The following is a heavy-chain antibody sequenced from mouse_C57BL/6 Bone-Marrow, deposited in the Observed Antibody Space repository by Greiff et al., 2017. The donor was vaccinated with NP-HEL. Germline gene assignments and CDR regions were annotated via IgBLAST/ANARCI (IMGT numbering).Heavy chain of an antibody. D-gene: IGHD2-4*01. Sequence: VQLQQPGAELVKPGASVKVSCKASGYTFTSYWMHWVKQRPGQGLAWIGRIHPSDSDTNYNQKFKGKATLTVDKSSSTAYMQLSSLTSEDAAVYDSTIVYYDYEWVFDYWGQGTSLTVSA. CDR3: TIVYYDYEWVFDY. V-gene: IGHV1-74*01. CDR2: IHPSDSDT. J-gene: IGHJ2*02. CDR1: GYTFTSYW.